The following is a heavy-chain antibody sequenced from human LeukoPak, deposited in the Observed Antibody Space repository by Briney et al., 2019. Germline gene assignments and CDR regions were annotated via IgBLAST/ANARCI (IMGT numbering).Heavy chain of an antibody. J-gene: IGHJ6*02. CDR2: IYYSGST. CDR1: GGSISSGGYY. V-gene: IGHV4-31*03. Sequence: SQTLSLTCTVSGGSISSGGYYWSWIRQHPGKGLEWIGYIYYSGSTYYNPSLKSRVTISVDTSKNQFSLKLSSVTAADTAVYYCGALNYYYYGMDVWGQGTTVTVSS. CDR3: GALNYYYYGMDV.